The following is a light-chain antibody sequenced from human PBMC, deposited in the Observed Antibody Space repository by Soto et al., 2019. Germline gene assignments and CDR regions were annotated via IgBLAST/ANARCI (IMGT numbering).Light chain of an antibody. CDR1: SSHVGGYED. CDR3: SSYTSSSSEV. V-gene: IGLV2-14*01. CDR2: DVS. J-gene: IGLJ1*01. Sequence: SVLTQPASGSGSPGRTITISCTGTSSHVGGYEDVSWTQQHPGKAPKLMMYDVSNRPSGVANRFSGSKSGNTSSLTISGLHAEDEADYYCSSYTSSSSEVFGTGTKVTVL.